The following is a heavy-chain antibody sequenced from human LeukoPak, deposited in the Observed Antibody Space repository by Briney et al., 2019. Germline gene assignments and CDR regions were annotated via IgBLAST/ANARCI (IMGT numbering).Heavy chain of an antibody. CDR1: GGPISSYY. D-gene: IGHD6-19*01. Sequence: SETLSLTCTVSGGPISSYYWSWIRQPPGKGLEWIGYIYYSGSTYYNPSLKSRVTISVGTSKNQFSLKLSSVTAADTAVYYCARNIAVAGRGDYMDVWGKGTTVTISS. CDR3: ARNIAVAGRGDYMDV. V-gene: IGHV4-59*04. J-gene: IGHJ6*03. CDR2: IYYSGST.